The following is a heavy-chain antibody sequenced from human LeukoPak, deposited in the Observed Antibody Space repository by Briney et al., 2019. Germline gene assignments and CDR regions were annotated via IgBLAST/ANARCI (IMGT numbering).Heavy chain of an antibody. CDR3: ARVGTVRDYCSSTSCSHDAFDI. V-gene: IGHV1-46*01. CDR1: GYTFTSYY. J-gene: IGHJ3*02. CDR2: INPSGGST. Sequence: ASVKVSCKASGYTFTSYYMHWVRQAPGQGLEWMGIINPSGGSTSYAQKFQGRVTMTRDTSTSTVYMELSSLRSEDTAVYYCARVGTVRDYCSSTSCSHDAFDIWGQGTMVTVSS. D-gene: IGHD2-2*01.